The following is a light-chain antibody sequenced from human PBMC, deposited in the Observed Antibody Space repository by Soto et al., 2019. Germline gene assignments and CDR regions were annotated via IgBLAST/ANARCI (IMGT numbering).Light chain of an antibody. V-gene: IGKV4-1*01. CDR2: WAS. CDR3: QQYYDAPRT. J-gene: IGKJ2*01. CDR1: QSILYSDNKKNY. Sequence: DIVMTQSPDSLAVSLGERATINCKSSQSILYSDNKKNYLAWYQHKLGQPPNLLIYWASTRASGVPDRFSGSGSGTDFTLTISSLQTEDVAVYYCQQYYDAPRTFGQGTKVEIK.